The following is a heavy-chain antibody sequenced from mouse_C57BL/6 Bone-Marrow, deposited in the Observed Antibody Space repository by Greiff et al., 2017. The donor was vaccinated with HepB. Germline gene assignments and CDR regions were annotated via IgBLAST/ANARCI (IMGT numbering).Heavy chain of an antibody. J-gene: IGHJ3*01. D-gene: IGHD1-1*01. Sequence: VQLVESGGGLVQSGRSLRLSCATSGFTFSDFYMEWVRQAPGKGLEWIAASRNKANDYTTEYSASVKGRFIVSRDTSQSILYLQMNALRAEDTAIYCCARDHYYGRGFAYWGQGTLVTVSA. CDR3: ARDHYYGRGFAY. V-gene: IGHV7-1*01. CDR2: SRNKANDYTT. CDR1: GFTFSDFY.